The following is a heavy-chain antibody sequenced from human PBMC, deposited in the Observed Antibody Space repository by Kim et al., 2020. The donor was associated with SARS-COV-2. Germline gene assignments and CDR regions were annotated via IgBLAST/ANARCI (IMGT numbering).Heavy chain of an antibody. Sequence: ASVKVSCKASGYTFTGYYMHWVRQAPGQGLEWMGWINPNSGGTNYAQKFQGRVTMTRDTSISTAYMELSRLRSDDTAVYYCARGLGLLWFGELFSSWGQGTLVTVSS. CDR1: GYTFTGYY. CDR3: ARGLGLLWFGELFSS. J-gene: IGHJ4*02. CDR2: INPNSGGT. V-gene: IGHV1-2*02. D-gene: IGHD3-10*01.